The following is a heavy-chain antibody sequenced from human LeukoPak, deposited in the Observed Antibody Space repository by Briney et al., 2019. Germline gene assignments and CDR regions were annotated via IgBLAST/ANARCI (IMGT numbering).Heavy chain of an antibody. CDR1: GFTFSSYC. J-gene: IGHJ4*02. V-gene: IGHV3-23*01. D-gene: IGHD3-10*01. CDR3: AKGHYYGSGSLDY. CDR2: IGGREGST. Sequence: GGSLRLSCAASGFTFSSYCMSWVRQAPGKGLEWVSAIGGREGSTYYADSVKGRFTISRDNSKNTLYVQMNSLRAEDTAVYYCAKGHYYGSGSLDYWGQGTLVTVSS.